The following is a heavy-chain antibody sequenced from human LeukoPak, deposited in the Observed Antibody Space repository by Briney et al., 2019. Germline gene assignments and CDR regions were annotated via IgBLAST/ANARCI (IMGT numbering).Heavy chain of an antibody. V-gene: IGHV1-2*02. J-gene: IGHJ6*02. CDR1: GYTFTGYY. Sequence: ASVKVSCKASGYTFTGYYMHWVRQAPGQGLEWMGWINPNSGGTNYAQKFQGRVTMTRDTSISTAYMELSRLRSDDTAVYYCAREGSGGILPSYYYYGMDVWSQGTTVTVSS. CDR2: INPNSGGT. D-gene: IGHD3-10*01. CDR3: AREGSGGILPSYYYYGMDV.